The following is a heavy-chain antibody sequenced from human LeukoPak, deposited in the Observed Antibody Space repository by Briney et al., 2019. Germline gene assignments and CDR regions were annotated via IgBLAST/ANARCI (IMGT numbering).Heavy chain of an antibody. CDR1: GYTFTGYY. V-gene: IGHV1-2*02. CDR2: INPNSGGT. D-gene: IGHD3-10*01. CDR3: ARDSEGSGSYYTPGY. J-gene: IGHJ4*02. Sequence: VASVKVSCKASGYTFTGYYMHWVRQAPGQGLEWMGWINPNSGGTNYAQKFQGRVTMTRDTSISTAYMELSRLRSDNTAVYYCARDSEGSGSYYTPGYWGQGTLVTVSS.